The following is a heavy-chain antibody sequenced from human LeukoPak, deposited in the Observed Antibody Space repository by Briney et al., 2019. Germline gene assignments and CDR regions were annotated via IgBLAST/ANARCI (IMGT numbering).Heavy chain of an antibody. CDR3: TRVPSGSYYRGNYFDY. V-gene: IGHV4-59*01. J-gene: IGHJ4*02. Sequence: SETLSLTXTVSGGSISSYYWSWIRQPPGKGLEWIGYIYYSGSTNYNPSLKSRVTISVDTSKNQFSLKLSSVTAADTAAYYCTRVPSGSYYRGNYFDYWGQGTLVTVSS. CDR2: IYYSGST. D-gene: IGHD1-26*01. CDR1: GGSISSYY.